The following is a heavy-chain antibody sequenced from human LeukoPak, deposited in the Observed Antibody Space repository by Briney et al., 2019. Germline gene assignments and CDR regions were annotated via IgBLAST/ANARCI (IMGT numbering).Heavy chain of an antibody. D-gene: IGHD3-10*01. Sequence: GGSLRLSCAASGFTFSSYAMSWVRQAPGKGLEWVSYISSSGSTIYYADSVKGRFTISRDNAKNSLYLQMNSLRAEDTAVYYCARDSVLLWFGELSFRYGMDVWGQGTTVTVSS. CDR1: GFTFSSYA. V-gene: IGHV3-48*04. CDR2: ISSSGSTI. J-gene: IGHJ6*02. CDR3: ARDSVLLWFGELSFRYGMDV.